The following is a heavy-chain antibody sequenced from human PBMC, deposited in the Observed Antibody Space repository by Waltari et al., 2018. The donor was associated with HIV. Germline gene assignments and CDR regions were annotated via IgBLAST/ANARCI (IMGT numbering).Heavy chain of an antibody. D-gene: IGHD3-9*01. CDR2: ISAYNGNR. CDR3: ARYPEAFDWLLGPYYFDS. V-gene: IGHV1-18*01. Sequence: QVQLVQSGAEVKKPGASVKVSCKASGYTFTRYGISWVRQAPGQGLDWMGWISAYNGNRNYAQKFQGRVTMTTDTATITAYMELRSLRSDDTAVYYCARYPEAFDWLLGPYYFDSWGQGTLVTVSS. CDR1: GYTFTRYG. J-gene: IGHJ4*02.